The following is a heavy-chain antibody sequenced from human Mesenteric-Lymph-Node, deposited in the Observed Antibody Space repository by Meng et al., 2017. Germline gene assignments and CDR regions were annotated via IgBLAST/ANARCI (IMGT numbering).Heavy chain of an antibody. D-gene: IGHD6-19*01. CDR3: AKGGGWYAY. V-gene: IGHV4-59*01. J-gene: IGHJ4*02. CDR1: GASTTNDF. CDR2: TSYTAGT. Sequence: QVQLQESGPGLAKPLETLSLGCSVSGASTTNDFWTWFRQPPGKALEWIGYTSYTAGTSYNPSLKSRVSMSVDTSKHQFSLKLTSVTAADTAVYFCAKGGGWYAYWGQGALVTVSS.